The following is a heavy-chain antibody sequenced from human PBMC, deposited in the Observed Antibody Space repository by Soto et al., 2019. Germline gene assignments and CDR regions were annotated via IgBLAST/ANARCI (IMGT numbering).Heavy chain of an antibody. Sequence: GGSLRLSCAASGFTFSSYSMNWVHQAPGKGLEWVSSISSSSSYIYYADSVKGRFTISRDNAKNSLYLQMNSLRAEDTAVYYCARPGCSGGSCYRSYYYYGMDVWGQGTTVTVSS. CDR3: ARPGCSGGSCYRSYYYYGMDV. J-gene: IGHJ6*02. CDR1: GFTFSSYS. D-gene: IGHD2-15*01. V-gene: IGHV3-21*01. CDR2: ISSSSSYI.